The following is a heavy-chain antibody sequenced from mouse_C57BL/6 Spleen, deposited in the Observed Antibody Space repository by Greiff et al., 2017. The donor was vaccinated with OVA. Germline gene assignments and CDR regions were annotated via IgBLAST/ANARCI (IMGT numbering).Heavy chain of an antibody. D-gene: IGHD1-1*01. CDR1: GYAFTNYL. CDR2: INPGSGGT. J-gene: IGHJ2*01. V-gene: IGHV1-54*01. Sequence: VQLQQSGAELVRPGTSVKVSCKASGYAFTNYLIEWVKQRPGQGLEWIGVINPGSGGTNYNEKFKGKATLTADKPSSTAYMQLSSLTSEDSAVYFCAREGGSSYYFDYWGQGTTLTVSS. CDR3: AREGGSSYYFDY.